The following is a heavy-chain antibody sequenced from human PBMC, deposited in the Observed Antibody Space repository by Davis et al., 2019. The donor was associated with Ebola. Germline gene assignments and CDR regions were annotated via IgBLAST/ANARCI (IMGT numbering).Heavy chain of an antibody. D-gene: IGHD2-15*01. CDR1: GGTFSSYS. CDR3: AREIVVVVAATNYYYYGMDV. V-gene: IGHV1-69*13. J-gene: IGHJ6*04. Sequence: SVTVSCKASGGTFSSYSINWVRQAPGQGLEWLGDIIPMFGTPNYAQRFQGRVTITADESTSTVDMELSSLRSEDTAVYFCAREIVVVVAATNYYYYGMDVWGKGTTVTVSS. CDR2: IIPMFGTP.